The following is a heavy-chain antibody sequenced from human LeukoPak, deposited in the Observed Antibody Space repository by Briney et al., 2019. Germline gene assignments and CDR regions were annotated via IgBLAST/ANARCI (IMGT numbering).Heavy chain of an antibody. V-gene: IGHV1-69*05. CDR1: GGTFSSYA. CDR3: ARGAYYYGSGSYYKGGYYYYYYYMDV. CDR2: IIPIFGTA. D-gene: IGHD3-10*01. Sequence: SVKVSCKASGGTFSSYAISWVRQAPGQGLEWMGGIIPIFGTANYAQKFQGRVTITTDESTSTAYMELSSLRSEDTAMYYCARGAYYYGSGSYYKGGYYYYYYYMDVWGKGTTVTVSS. J-gene: IGHJ6*03.